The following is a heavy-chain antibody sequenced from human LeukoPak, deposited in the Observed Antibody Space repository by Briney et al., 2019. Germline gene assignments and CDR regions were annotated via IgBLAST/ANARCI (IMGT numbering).Heavy chain of an antibody. CDR2: IIPILGTA. CDR3: ARDHNEYSSSSLAFDI. CDR1: GGTFSSYA. Sequence: ASVKVSCKASGGTFSSYAISWVRQAPGQGLEWMGGIIPILGTANYAQKFQGRVTITTDESTSTAYMELSSLRSEDTAVYYCARDHNEYSSSSLAFDIWGQGTMVTVSS. J-gene: IGHJ3*02. V-gene: IGHV1-69*05. D-gene: IGHD6-6*01.